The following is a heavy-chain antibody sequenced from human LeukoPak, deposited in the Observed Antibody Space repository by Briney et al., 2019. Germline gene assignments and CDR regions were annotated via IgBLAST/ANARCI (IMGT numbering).Heavy chain of an antibody. D-gene: IGHD4-17*01. J-gene: IGHJ4*02. CDR3: ARADYGDYGAY. V-gene: IGHV3-7*05. CDR1: RFTFSRYW. CDR2: IKQDGSEK. Sequence: GGSLRLSCAASRFTFSRYWMSWVRQAPGKGLEWVANIKQDGSEKYYVDSVKGRFTISRDNAKNSLYLQMNSLRAEDTAVYYCARADYGDYGAYWGQGTLVTVSS.